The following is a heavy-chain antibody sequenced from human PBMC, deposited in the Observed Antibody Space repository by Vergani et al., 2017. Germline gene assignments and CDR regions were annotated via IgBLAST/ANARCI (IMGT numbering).Heavy chain of an antibody. D-gene: IGHD2-2*01. Sequence: QITLKESGPTLVKPTQPLTLTCTFSGFSLSTSGVGVGWIRQPPGKALEWLALICWDDDKRYSPSLKSRLTITKDTSKNQVCLTMTNMDPVDTATYYCAHRRQDIVVVPAAQLRPGWFDHWGQGTLVTVSS. CDR1: GFSLSTSGVG. CDR3: AHRRQDIVVVPAAQLRPGWFDH. CDR2: ICWDDDK. J-gene: IGHJ5*02. V-gene: IGHV2-5*02.